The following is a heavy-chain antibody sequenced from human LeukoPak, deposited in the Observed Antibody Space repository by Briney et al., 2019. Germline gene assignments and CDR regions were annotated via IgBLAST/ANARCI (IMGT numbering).Heavy chain of an antibody. J-gene: IGHJ4*02. V-gene: IGHV3-30*02. D-gene: IGHD3-10*01. Sequence: GGSLRLSCAASGFTFSNYGMHWVRQAPGKGLEWVAFIRYDGSNKYYADSVKGRFTISRDNSKNTLYLQMNSLRAEDTAVYYCAKDHSYGSQNEGDYWGQGTLVTVSS. CDR1: GFTFSNYG. CDR3: AKDHSYGSQNEGDY. CDR2: IRYDGSNK.